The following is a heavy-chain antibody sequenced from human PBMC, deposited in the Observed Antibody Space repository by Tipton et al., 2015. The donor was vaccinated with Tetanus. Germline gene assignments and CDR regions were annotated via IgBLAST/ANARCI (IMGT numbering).Heavy chain of an antibody. V-gene: IGHV4-4*07. Sequence: TLSLTCTVSGGSINNYYWSWIRQPAGKGLEWIGRIYTSGSTNYNPSLKSRVTMSVDTPKNQFSRKLSSVTAADTAVYSCAREDYYGSGGSYNWFDPWGQGTLVTVSS. D-gene: IGHD3-10*01. CDR1: GGSINNYY. CDR2: IYTSGST. J-gene: IGHJ5*02. CDR3: AREDYYGSGGSYNWFDP.